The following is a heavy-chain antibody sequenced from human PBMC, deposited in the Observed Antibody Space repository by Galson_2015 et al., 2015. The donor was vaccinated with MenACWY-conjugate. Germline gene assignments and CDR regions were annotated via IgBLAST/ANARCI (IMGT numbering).Heavy chain of an antibody. CDR1: GGTFSSYA. CDR2: IIPIFGTA. J-gene: IGHJ6*02. D-gene: IGHD6-6*01. CDR3: ARGIAARPGLYYYGMDV. Sequence: SVKVSCKASGGTFSSYAISWVRQAPGQGLEWMGGIIPIFGTANYAQKFQGRVTITADESTSTAYMELSGLRSEDTAVYYCARGIAARPGLYYYGMDVWGQGTTVTVSS. V-gene: IGHV1-69*13.